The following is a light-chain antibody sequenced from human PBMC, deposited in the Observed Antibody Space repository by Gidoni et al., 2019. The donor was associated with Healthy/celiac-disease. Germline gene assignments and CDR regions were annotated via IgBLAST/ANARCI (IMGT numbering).Light chain of an antibody. Sequence: EIVMTQSPATLSVSPGERATLSCRASQSVSSNLACYQQKPVQAPRLLIYGASTRATGIPARFSGSGSGTEFTLTISSLQSEDFAVYYCQQYNNWWTFGQGTKVEIK. J-gene: IGKJ1*01. CDR1: QSVSSN. CDR3: QQYNNWWT. V-gene: IGKV3-15*01. CDR2: GAS.